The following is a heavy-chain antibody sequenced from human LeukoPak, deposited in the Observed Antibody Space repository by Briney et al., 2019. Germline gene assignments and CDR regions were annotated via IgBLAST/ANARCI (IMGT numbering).Heavy chain of an antibody. CDR2: TYYSGST. CDR1: GGSISSAY. V-gene: IGHV4-59*08. J-gene: IGHJ4*02. CDR3: ARLGKEVTYRAYYFDY. D-gene: IGHD5-18*01. Sequence: SETLSLTCTVYGGSISSAYWSWHRQPPGHGLEYIGITYYSGSTNYNPSLKSRVTMSLDTSKNQFSLTLTSVTATDTAVYYCARLGKEVTYRAYYFDYWGQGTVVTVSS.